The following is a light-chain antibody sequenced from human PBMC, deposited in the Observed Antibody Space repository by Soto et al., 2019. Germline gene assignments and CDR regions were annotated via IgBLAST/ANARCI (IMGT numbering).Light chain of an antibody. Sequence: EFVLTQSPGTLSLSPGERATLSCRASQSVSSSYLAWYQQKPGQAPRLLIYGASSRATGIPARFSGSGSGTEFTLTISSLQSEDFALYYCQQYNDWPLTFGQGTKVDIK. CDR2: GAS. CDR3: QQYNDWPLT. CDR1: QSVSSSY. J-gene: IGKJ1*01. V-gene: IGKV3D-15*01.